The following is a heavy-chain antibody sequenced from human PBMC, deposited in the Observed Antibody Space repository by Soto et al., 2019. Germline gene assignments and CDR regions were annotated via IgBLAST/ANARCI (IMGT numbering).Heavy chain of an antibody. Sequence: QVQLVESGGGVVQPGRSLRLSCAASGFTFSSYGMHWVRQAPGKGLEWVAVISYDGSNEYYADSVKGRFTISRDNSKNTLYLQMSSLGAEDTALYYCLKGEWSKYYWDYGMDVWGQGTTVTVSS. CDR2: ISYDGSNE. CDR1: GFTFSSYG. CDR3: LKGEWSKYYWDYGMDV. D-gene: IGHD3-3*01. J-gene: IGHJ6*02. V-gene: IGHV3-30*18.